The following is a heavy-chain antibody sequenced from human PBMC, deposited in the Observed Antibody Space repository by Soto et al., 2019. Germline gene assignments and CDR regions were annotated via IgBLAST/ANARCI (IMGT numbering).Heavy chain of an antibody. CDR3: ARDDAGKGGYNWFDP. Sequence: QVQLVQSGAEVKKPGASVKVSCKASGYTFTSYGISWVRQAPGQGLEWMGWISAYNGNTNYAQKLQGRVTMXXDXSXXTAYMELRSLRSDDTAVYYCARDDAGKGGYNWFDPWGQGTLVTVSS. D-gene: IGHD2-15*01. J-gene: IGHJ5*02. CDR2: ISAYNGNT. V-gene: IGHV1-18*01. CDR1: GYTFTSYG.